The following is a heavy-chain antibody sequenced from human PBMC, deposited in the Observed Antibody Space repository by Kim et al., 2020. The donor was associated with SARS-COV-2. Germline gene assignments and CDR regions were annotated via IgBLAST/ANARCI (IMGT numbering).Heavy chain of an antibody. Sequence: GGSLRLSCAASGFTFSSYAMSWVRQAPGKGLEWVSAISGSGGSTYYADSVKGRFTISRDNSKNTLYLQMNSLRAEDTAVYYCAKDPRSTTVTTGSWDYWGQGTLVTVSS. V-gene: IGHV3-23*01. CDR3: AKDPRSTTVTTGSWDY. CDR2: ISGSGGST. J-gene: IGHJ4*02. D-gene: IGHD4-17*01. CDR1: GFTFSSYA.